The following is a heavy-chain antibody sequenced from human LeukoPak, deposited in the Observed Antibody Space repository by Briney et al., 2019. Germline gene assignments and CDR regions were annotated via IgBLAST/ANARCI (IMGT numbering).Heavy chain of an antibody. D-gene: IGHD4/OR15-4a*01. J-gene: IGHJ2*01. CDR3: ARVWSVSDSYGTNYYFDL. CDR1: GDSISSYD. Sequence: SETLSLTCIVSGDSISSYDWSWIRQPPGEGLEWIGHIYYSGSTNYNPSLKSRVTISVDTSKNQFSLKLSSVTAADTAVYYCARVWSVSDSYGTNYYFDLWGRGTLVTVSS. V-gene: IGHV4-59*01. CDR2: IYYSGST.